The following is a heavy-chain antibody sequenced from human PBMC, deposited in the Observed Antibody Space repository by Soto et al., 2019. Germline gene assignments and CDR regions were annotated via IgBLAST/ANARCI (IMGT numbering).Heavy chain of an antibody. CDR1: GGSISSGDYY. Sequence: SETLSLTCTVSGGSISSGDYYWSWIRQPPGKGLEWIGYIYYSGSTYYNPSLKSRVTISVDTSKNQFSLKLSSVTAADTAVYYCARDVRNFPAYGMDVWGQGXTVTVYS. V-gene: IGHV4-30-4*01. J-gene: IGHJ6*02. CDR2: IYYSGST. CDR3: ARDVRNFPAYGMDV. D-gene: IGHD3-3*01.